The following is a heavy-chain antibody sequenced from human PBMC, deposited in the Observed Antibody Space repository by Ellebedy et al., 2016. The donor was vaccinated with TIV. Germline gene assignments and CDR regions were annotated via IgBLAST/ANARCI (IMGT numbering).Heavy chain of an antibody. CDR1: GYTFTSYY. V-gene: IGHV1-46*01. CDR2: INPSGGST. J-gene: IGHJ4*02. CDR3: ARDQRDDILTGYQDY. D-gene: IGHD3-9*01. Sequence: ASVKVSCXASGYTFTSYYMHWVRQAPGQGLEWMGIINPSGGSTSYAQKFQGRVTMTRDTSTSTVYMELSSLRSEDTAVYYCARDQRDDILTGYQDYWGQGTLVTVSS.